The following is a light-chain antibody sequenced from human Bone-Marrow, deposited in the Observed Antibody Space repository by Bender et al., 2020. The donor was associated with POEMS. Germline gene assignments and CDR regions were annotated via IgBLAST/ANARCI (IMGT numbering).Light chain of an antibody. V-gene: IGLV2-23*02. Sequence: QSALTQPASVSGSPGQSITISCTGTSSDIGSYILVSWFQQHSGTAPKLMIYEVNKRPSGVPDRFSGSKSGNTASLTISGLQAEDEADYYCCSYAGTYTWVFGGGTKLTVL. CDR3: CSYAGTYTWV. J-gene: IGLJ3*02. CDR1: SSDIGSYIL. CDR2: EVN.